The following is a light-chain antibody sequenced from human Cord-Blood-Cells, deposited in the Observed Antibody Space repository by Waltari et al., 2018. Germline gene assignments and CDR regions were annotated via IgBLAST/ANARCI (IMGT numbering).Light chain of an antibody. CDR3: QVWDSSTAVV. CDR1: NIGRKN. Sequence: SYALTQPPSVSVALGQTARLSCGGHNIGRKNVHWYQQKPGQAPVLVIYRDSNRPSGIPERFSGSNSGNTATLTISRAQAGDEADYYCQVWDSSTAVVFGGGTKLTVL. CDR2: RDS. J-gene: IGLJ2*01. V-gene: IGLV3-9*01.